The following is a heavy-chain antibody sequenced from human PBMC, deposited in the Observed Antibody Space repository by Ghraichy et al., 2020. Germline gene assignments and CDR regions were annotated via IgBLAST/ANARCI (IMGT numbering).Heavy chain of an antibody. CDR3: ARLYTYGRV. J-gene: IGHJ4*02. D-gene: IGHD5-18*01. CDR2: MREDGTRR. CDR1: GFSFSSYS. V-gene: IGHV3-7*01. Sequence: ETLSLTCATSGFSFSSYSMAWVRQAPGKGLEWVASMREDGTRRYNVDLVKGRFTISRDDAKSSVFLQMDVLRAEDTAVYYCARLYTYGRVWGQGTLVTVSS.